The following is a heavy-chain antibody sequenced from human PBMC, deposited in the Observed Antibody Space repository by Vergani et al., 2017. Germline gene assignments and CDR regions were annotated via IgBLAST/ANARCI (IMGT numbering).Heavy chain of an antibody. Sequence: QVQLVESGGGLVKPGGSLRLSCAASGFTVSDYYMSWIRQAPGKGLEWVSYISSSGSTIYYADSVKGRFTISRDKAKNSLYLQVNSLRAEDTAVYYCARASSGQWQVPGAFDIWGQGTMVTVSS. CDR3: ARASSGQWQVPGAFDI. CDR1: GFTVSDYY. D-gene: IGHD6-19*01. CDR2: ISSSGSTI. J-gene: IGHJ3*02. V-gene: IGHV3-11*01.